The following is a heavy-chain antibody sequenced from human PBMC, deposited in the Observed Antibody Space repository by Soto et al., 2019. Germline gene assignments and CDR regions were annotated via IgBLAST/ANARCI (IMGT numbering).Heavy chain of an antibody. CDR2: ISWDGGIT. CDR1: GFTFDDYT. V-gene: IGHV3-43*01. D-gene: IGHD5-18*01. J-gene: IGHJ4*02. CDR3: AKAGAYNYGSYFDY. Sequence: GGSLRLSCAASGFTFDDYTMQWVRQAPGKGLEWVSLISWDGGITYYADSVKGRFTISRDNSKNSLYLQMNSLTAEDTALYYCAKAGAYNYGSYFDYWGQGTLVTVSS.